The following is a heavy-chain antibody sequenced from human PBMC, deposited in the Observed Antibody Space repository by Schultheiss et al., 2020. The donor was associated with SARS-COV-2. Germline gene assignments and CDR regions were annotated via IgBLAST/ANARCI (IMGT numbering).Heavy chain of an antibody. CDR1: GFTFSSYE. V-gene: IGHV3-48*03. CDR2: ISSSGSTI. J-gene: IGHJ6*02. Sequence: WGSLRLSCAASGFTFSSYEMNWVRQAPGKGLEWVSYISSSGSTIYYADSVKGRFTISRDNAKNSLYLQMNSLRAEDTAVYYCARTPRDGYNGNYGMDVWGQGTTVTVSS. D-gene: IGHD5-24*01. CDR3: ARTPRDGYNGNYGMDV.